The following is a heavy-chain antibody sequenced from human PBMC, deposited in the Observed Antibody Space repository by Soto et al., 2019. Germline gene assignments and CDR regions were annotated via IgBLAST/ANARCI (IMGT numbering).Heavy chain of an antibody. V-gene: IGHV3-7*01. J-gene: IGHJ6*02. D-gene: IGHD3-16*01. Sequence: EVQLVESGGGLVQPGGSLRLSCTASGFMFSTYLMSWVRQAPGKGLEWVANIRQGGNEKFYVDSVKGRITISRDNAQQSLYLQMDSLRAEDTAVYYCVGALTYEVPYYDYGMDVWGQGPTVTLSS. CDR1: GFMFSTYL. CDR3: VGALTYEVPYYDYGMDV. CDR2: IRQGGNEK.